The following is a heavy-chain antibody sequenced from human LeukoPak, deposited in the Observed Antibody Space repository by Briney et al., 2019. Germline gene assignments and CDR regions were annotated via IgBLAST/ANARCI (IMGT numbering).Heavy chain of an antibody. CDR2: IIPILGIA. CDR1: GGTFSSYA. J-gene: IGHJ5*01. CDR3: ASGIVVVTNTFDP. D-gene: IGHD2-21*02. V-gene: IGHV1-69*04. Sequence: GASVKVYCKASGGTFSSYAISWVRQAPGQGLEWMGRIIPILGIANYAQKFQGRVTITADKSTSTAYMELSSLRSEDTAVYYCASGIVVVTNTFDPWGQGTLVTVSS.